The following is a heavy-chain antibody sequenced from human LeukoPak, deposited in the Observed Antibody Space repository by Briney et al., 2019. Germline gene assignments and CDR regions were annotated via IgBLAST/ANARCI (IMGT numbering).Heavy chain of an antibody. V-gene: IGHV3-23*01. CDR3: AKVLGYSYGYSDY. CDR2: IIGSGGST. CDR1: GFTFSSYA. J-gene: IGHJ4*02. Sequence: GGSLRLSCAASGFTFSSYAMSWVRQAPGKGLEWVSTIIGSGGSTYYADSVKGRFTISRDNSKNTLYLQMNSLRAEDTAVYYCAKVLGYSYGYSDYWGQGTLVTVSS. D-gene: IGHD5-18*01.